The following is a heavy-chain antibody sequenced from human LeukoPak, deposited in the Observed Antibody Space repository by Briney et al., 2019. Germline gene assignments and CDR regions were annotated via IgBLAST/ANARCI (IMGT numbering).Heavy chain of an antibody. CDR1: GYTFTSFG. D-gene: IGHD6-19*01. J-gene: IGHJ4*02. Sequence: ASVKVSCKTSGYTFTSFGITWLRQAPGQGLEWMGWVSAYKDYTSHAQKFQDRIIMTTDTSTTTAYMELRNLKSDDTAVYYCAREAVSFIAVAKAGYFDFWGQGSLVTVSS. CDR3: AREAVSFIAVAKAGYFDF. CDR2: VSAYKDYT. V-gene: IGHV1-18*01.